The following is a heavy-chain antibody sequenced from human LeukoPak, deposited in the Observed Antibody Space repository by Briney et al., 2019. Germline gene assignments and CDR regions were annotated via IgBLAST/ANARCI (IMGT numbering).Heavy chain of an antibody. D-gene: IGHD3-3*01. V-gene: IGHV4-30-4*08. CDR2: IFYSGNT. Sequence: SQTLPLTCTVSGGSISSGDYYWSWIRRPPGKGLEWIGYIFYSGNTYYNPSLKSRVIISVDTSKNQFSLKLSSVTAADTAAYYCATYDFWGGYWAFDFWGQGTMVTVSS. CDR1: GGSISSGDYY. J-gene: IGHJ3*01. CDR3: ATYDFWGGYWAFDF.